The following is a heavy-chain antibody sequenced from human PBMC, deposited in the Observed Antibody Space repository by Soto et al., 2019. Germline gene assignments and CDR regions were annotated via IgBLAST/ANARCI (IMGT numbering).Heavy chain of an antibody. Sequence: PGESLKISCKGSGYSFTSYWISWVRQMPGKSLEWMGRIDPSDSYTNYSPSFQGHVTISPDKSISTAYLQWSSLKASDAAMYYCARHPAAAGTRGDYYYYGMDVGGQGTTVTVSS. J-gene: IGHJ6*02. CDR2: IDPSDSYT. V-gene: IGHV5-10-1*01. CDR3: ARHPAAAGTRGDYYYYGMDV. D-gene: IGHD6-13*01. CDR1: GYSFTSYW.